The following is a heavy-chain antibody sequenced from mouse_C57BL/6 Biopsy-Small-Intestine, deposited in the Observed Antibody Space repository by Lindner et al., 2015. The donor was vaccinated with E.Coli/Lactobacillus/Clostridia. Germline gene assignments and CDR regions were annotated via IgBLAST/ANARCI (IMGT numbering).Heavy chain of an antibody. V-gene: IGHV1-84*02. CDR3: ARRRAPGFWSHYLDY. CDR1: GYTFTSYA. D-gene: IGHD3-1*01. CDR2: VDTGNGKT. Sequence: SVKVSCKASGYTFTSYALHWVRQAPGQRLEWMGWVDTGNGKTKYSPKFQGRVTFIRDKSASIAYMELSSLRSEDTAVYYCARRRAPGFWSHYLDYWGQGTLVTVSS. J-gene: IGHJ4*01.